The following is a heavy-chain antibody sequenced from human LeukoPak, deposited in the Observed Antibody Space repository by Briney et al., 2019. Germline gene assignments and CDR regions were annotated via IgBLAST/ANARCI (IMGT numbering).Heavy chain of an antibody. D-gene: IGHD6-19*01. CDR2: IYTSGST. J-gene: IGHJ4*02. CDR3: ARDGAVAGTVDY. Sequence: PSETLSLTCTVSGGSISSYYWGWIRQPAGKGLEWIGRIYTSGSTNYNPSLKSRVTISVDKSKNQFSLKLSSVTAADTAVYYCARDGAVAGTVDYWGQGTLVTVSS. CDR1: GGSISSYY. V-gene: IGHV4-4*07.